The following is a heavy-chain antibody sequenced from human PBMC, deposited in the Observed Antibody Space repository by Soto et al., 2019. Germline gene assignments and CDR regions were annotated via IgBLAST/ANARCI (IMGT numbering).Heavy chain of an antibody. J-gene: IGHJ4*02. CDR2: ISYDGSNK. Sequence: GGSLRLSCAASGFTFSSYGMHWVRQAPGKGLEWVAVISYDGSNKYYADSVKGRFTISRDNSKNTLYLQMNSLRAEDTAVYYCAKDPRYYDSSGYPDYWGQGTLVTVSS. V-gene: IGHV3-30*18. CDR3: AKDPRYYDSSGYPDY. D-gene: IGHD3-22*01. CDR1: GFTFSSYG.